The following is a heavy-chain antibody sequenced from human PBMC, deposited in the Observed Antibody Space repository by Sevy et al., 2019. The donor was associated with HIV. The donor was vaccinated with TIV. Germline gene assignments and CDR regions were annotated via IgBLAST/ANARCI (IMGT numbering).Heavy chain of an antibody. V-gene: IGHV3-74*01. CDR2: IKTDGSDT. Sequence: GGSLRLSCAASGFTFFAYTMHWVRQAPGKGLVWVSRIKTDGSDTSYADSVKGRFTISRDNTKNTLYLQMNSLRAEDTAVYYCARRPTDQSGSYWFDPWGQGTLVTVSS. J-gene: IGHJ5*02. CDR3: ARRPTDQSGSYWFDP. CDR1: GFTFFAYT. D-gene: IGHD1-26*01.